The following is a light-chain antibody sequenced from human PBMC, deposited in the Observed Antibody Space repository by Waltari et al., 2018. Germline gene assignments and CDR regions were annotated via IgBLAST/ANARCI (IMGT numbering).Light chain of an antibody. CDR3: SSYTSSSTPYVV. CDR1: SRDVGGYNY. CDR2: EVS. Sequence: QSALTQPASVSGSPGQSITISCTGTSRDVGGYNYVSWYQQHPGKAPKLMIYEVSNRPSGVSNRFSGSKSGNTASLTISGLQAEDEADYYCSSYTSSSTPYVVFGGGTKLTVI. V-gene: IGLV2-14*01. J-gene: IGLJ2*01.